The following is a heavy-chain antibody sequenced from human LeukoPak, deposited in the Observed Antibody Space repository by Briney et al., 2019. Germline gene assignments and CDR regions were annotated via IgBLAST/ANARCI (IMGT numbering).Heavy chain of an antibody. CDR1: GGSFSGYY. J-gene: IGHJ3*02. CDR3: ASRGPHDAFDI. CDR2: INHSGST. D-gene: IGHD3-10*01. Sequence: PSETLSLTCAVYGGSFSGYYWSWIRQPPGKGLEWIGEINHSGSTNYNPSLKSRVTTSVDTSKNQFSLKLSSVTAADTAVYYCASRGPHDAFDIWGQGTMVTVSS. V-gene: IGHV4-34*01.